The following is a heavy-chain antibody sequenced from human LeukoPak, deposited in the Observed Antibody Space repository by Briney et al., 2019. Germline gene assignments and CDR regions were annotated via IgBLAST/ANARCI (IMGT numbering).Heavy chain of an antibody. J-gene: IGHJ4*02. D-gene: IGHD6-13*01. CDR3: AKVPTTAGIIDFDY. V-gene: IGHV3-48*03. CDR2: ISSSGSTI. Sequence: GGSLRLSCAASGFTFSSYEMNWVRQAPGKGLEWVSYISSSGSTIYYADSVKGRFTISRDNSKSMLYLQMNSLRAEDTAVYYCAKVPTTAGIIDFDYWGQGTLVTVSS. CDR1: GFTFSSYE.